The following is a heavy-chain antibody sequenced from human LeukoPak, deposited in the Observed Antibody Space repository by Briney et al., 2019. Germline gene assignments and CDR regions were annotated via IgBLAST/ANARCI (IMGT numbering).Heavy chain of an antibody. Sequence: PGRSLRLSCAASGFTFSSYGMHWVRQAPGKGLEWVAVISYDGSNKYYADSVKGRFTISRDNSKNTLYLQMNSLRAEDTAVYYCAKDYHVGATAWGFDYWGQGTLVTVSS. CDR2: ISYDGSNK. CDR1: GFTFSSYG. CDR3: AKDYHVGATAWGFDY. D-gene: IGHD1-26*01. V-gene: IGHV3-30*18. J-gene: IGHJ4*02.